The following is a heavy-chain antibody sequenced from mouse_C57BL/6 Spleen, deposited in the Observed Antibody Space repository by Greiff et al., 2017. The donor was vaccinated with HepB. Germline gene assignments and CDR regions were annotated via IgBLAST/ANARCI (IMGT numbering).Heavy chain of an antibody. Sequence: QVQLKESGAELVKPGASVKLSCKASGYTFTSYWMHWVKQRPGQGLEWIGMIHPNSGSTNYNEKFKSKATLTVDKSSSTAYMQLSSLTSEDSAVYYCARRGMGYSTWYFDVWGTGTTVTVSS. CDR2: IHPNSGST. D-gene: IGHD2-5*01. CDR1: GYTFTSYW. J-gene: IGHJ1*03. CDR3: ARRGMGYSTWYFDV. V-gene: IGHV1-64*01.